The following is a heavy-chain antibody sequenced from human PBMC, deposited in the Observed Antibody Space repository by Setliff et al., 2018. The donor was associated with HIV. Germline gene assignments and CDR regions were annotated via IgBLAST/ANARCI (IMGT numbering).Heavy chain of an antibody. CDR1: GGSISSYY. V-gene: IGHV4-59*08. CDR2: IYYSGST. CDR3: ARHDDYSGGSRYPEGNYYYYYMDV. D-gene: IGHD2-15*01. J-gene: IGHJ6*03. Sequence: KTSETLSLTCTVSGGSISSYYWSWIRQPPGKGLEWLGYIYYSGSTNYNPSLKSRVTISVDAFKNQFSLKLSSVTAADTAVYYCARHDDYSGGSRYPEGNYYYYYMDVWGKGTTVTVPS.